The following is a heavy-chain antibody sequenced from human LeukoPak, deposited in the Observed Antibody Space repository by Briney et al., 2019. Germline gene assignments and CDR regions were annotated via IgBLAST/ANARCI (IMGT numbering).Heavy chain of an antibody. D-gene: IGHD2-15*01. V-gene: IGHV3-11*01. J-gene: IGHJ6*03. CDR1: GFTFDDYG. Sequence: GGSLRLSCAASGFTFDDYGMSWVRQAPGKGLEWVSSISRSGSTKYYADSVKGRFTISRDNAKNSLFLQMNSLRAEDTAVYYCARVLRYCSGGNCYSGGLGYMDVWGKGTTVTISS. CDR3: ARVLRYCSGGNCYSGGLGYMDV. CDR2: ISRSGSTK.